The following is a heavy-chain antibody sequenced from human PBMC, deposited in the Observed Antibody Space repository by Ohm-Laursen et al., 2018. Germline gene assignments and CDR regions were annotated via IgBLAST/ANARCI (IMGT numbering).Heavy chain of an antibody. CDR2: IYSGGST. CDR1: GFTFSIYR. J-gene: IGHJ4*02. V-gene: IGHV3-53*01. D-gene: IGHD3-22*01. Sequence: SLRLPCSAAGFTFSIYRKNWVCQAPGQGLGWGSVIYSGGSTYYADSVKGRFTISRDNPKNTLYLQMNSLRAEDTAVYYCARVYYDSSGVDYWGQGTLVTVSS. CDR3: ARVYYDSSGVDY.